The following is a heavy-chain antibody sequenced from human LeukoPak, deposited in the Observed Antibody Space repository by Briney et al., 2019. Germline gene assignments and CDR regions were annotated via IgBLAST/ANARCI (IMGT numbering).Heavy chain of an antibody. CDR3: ARPRETGYSSSWYLGY. D-gene: IGHD6-13*01. CDR2: ISGDGGST. J-gene: IGHJ4*02. CDR1: GFTFDDYA. Sequence: GGSLRLSCAASGFTFDDYAMHWVRHAPGKGLEWVSLISGDGGSTYCADSVKGRFTISRDNSKNSLYLQMNSLRTEDTALYYCARPRETGYSSSWYLGYWGQGTLVTVSS. V-gene: IGHV3-43*02.